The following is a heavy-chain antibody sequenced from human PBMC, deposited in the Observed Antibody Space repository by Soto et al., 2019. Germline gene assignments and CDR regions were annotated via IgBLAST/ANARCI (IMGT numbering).Heavy chain of an antibody. Sequence: SETLSLTCTVSGGSISSYYWSWIRQPPGKGLEWIGYIYYSGSTNYNPSLKSRVTISVDTSKNQFSLKLSSVTAADTAVYYCARGSGYSYGYGDYYYMDVWGKGTTVTVSS. J-gene: IGHJ6*03. D-gene: IGHD5-18*01. CDR3: ARGSGYSYGYGDYYYMDV. CDR2: IYYSGST. CDR1: GGSISSYY. V-gene: IGHV4-59*01.